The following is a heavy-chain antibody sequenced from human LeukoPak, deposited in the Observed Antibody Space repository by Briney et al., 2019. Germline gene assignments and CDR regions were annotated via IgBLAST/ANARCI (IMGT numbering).Heavy chain of an antibody. CDR3: AREGGPYRPLDY. J-gene: IGHJ4*02. CDR1: GGSITKTNY. CDR2: VNLQGST. V-gene: IGHV4-4*02. Sequence: PSETLSLTCDVSGGSITKTNYWTWVRQPPGKGLEWIGEVNLQGSTNYNPSLMGRVAISVDASENHVSLQLTSVTAADTAVYYCAREGGPYRPLDYSGQGTLVTVS. D-gene: IGHD3-16*01.